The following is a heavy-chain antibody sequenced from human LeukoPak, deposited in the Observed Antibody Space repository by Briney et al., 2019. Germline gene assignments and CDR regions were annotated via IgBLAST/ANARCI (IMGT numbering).Heavy chain of an antibody. Sequence: GGSLRLSCAASGFTFSSCWMHWVRQAPGKGLVWVSRINSDGSSTNHADSVKGRFTISRDNAKNTLYLQMNRLRGEDTAVYYCARFMYSRSGDVYCGQGTLVTVSS. V-gene: IGHV3-74*01. CDR2: INSDGSST. CDR3: ARFMYSRSGDVY. D-gene: IGHD6-13*01. CDR1: GFTFSSCW. J-gene: IGHJ4*02.